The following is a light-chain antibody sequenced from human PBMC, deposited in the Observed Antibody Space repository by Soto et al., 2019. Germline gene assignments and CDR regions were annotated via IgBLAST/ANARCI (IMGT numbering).Light chain of an antibody. CDR2: QAS. Sequence: DIPMTQSPSTLSASVGDRVTITCRASQSISSWLAWYHQKPGKAPNLLIYQASSLESGVPSRFSGSGSGTEFTLTISSLQPDDFATYYCQQYSTYSRTFGQGTKVEIK. CDR3: QQYSTYSRT. CDR1: QSISSW. J-gene: IGKJ1*01. V-gene: IGKV1-5*03.